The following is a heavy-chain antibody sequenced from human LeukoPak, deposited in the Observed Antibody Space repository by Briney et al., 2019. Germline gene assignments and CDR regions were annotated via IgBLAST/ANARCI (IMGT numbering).Heavy chain of an antibody. J-gene: IGHJ4*02. CDR3: ASGSKWLFDY. Sequence: GGSLRLSCAASGFTFDDYSMHWVRQAPGKGLEWVSLISWDGGSTYYADSVKGRFTISRDNSKNTLYLQMNSLRAEDTAVYYCASGSKWLFDYWGQGALVTVSS. CDR2: ISWDGGST. V-gene: IGHV3-43*01. D-gene: IGHD5-12*01. CDR1: GFTFDDYS.